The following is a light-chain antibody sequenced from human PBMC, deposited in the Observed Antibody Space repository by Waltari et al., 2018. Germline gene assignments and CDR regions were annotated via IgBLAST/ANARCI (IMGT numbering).Light chain of an antibody. J-gene: IGKJ4*01. V-gene: IGKV1-27*01. CDR2: AAS. Sequence: DIQITQSPSSLSASVGDRVPITCRTSQGIGNYLVWYQQKPGKVPRLLIYAASTLQSGVPSRFSGSGSGTDFTLTISNLQPEDVATYYCQKYNFTPLTFGGGTKVEIK. CDR1: QGIGNY. CDR3: QKYNFTPLT.